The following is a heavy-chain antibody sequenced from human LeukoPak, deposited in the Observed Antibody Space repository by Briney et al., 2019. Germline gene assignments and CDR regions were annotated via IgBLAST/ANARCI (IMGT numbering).Heavy chain of an antibody. V-gene: IGHV3-30-3*01. CDR3: ARDLSGHWTYDY. Sequence: GGSLRLSCAASGFTFRNYYMHWVRQAPGKGLEWVAVISLDGNNEYYADSVKGRSSLSRDNSMDTLYLQLNSLRAEDTAMYYCARDLSGHWTYDYWGQGTLVTVSS. CDR2: ISLDGNNE. CDR1: GFTFRNYY. D-gene: IGHD1-1*01. J-gene: IGHJ4*01.